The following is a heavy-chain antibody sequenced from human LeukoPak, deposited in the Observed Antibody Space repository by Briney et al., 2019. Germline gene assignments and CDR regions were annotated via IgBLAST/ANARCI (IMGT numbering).Heavy chain of an antibody. Sequence: SETLSLTCTVSGGSLSNYYWTWIRQSPGKGLEWIAYIFYTGTTNYNPSLKIRVTISVDTSRNQFSLKLNAVTAADTAVNYCARLRGNYFPDYWGQGTLVTVSS. J-gene: IGHJ4*02. V-gene: IGHV4-59*01. CDR1: GGSLSNYY. CDR3: ARLRGNYFPDY. CDR2: IFYTGTT. D-gene: IGHD4-11*01.